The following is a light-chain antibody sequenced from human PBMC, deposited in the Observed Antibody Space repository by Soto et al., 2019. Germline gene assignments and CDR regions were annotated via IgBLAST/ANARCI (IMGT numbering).Light chain of an antibody. J-gene: IGLJ3*02. CDR1: SSDVGGYKF. V-gene: IGLV2-14*01. Sequence: QSVLTQPASVSGSPGQSITISCTGTSSDVGGYKFVSWYQQHPGKAPKLMIYEVSNRPSGVSIRFSGSKSGNTASLTISGLQAEDEADYYCTSYTTSSTRVFGGGTKLTVL. CDR3: TSYTTSSTRV. CDR2: EVS.